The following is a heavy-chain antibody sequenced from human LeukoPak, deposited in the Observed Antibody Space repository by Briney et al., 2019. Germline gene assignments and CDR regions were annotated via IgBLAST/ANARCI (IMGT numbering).Heavy chain of an antibody. Sequence: ASVKVSCKASGYTFTGYYMHWVRQAPGQGLEWMGWINPNSGGTNYAQKFQGRVTMTRDTSISTAYMELSSLRSEDTAVYYCARGVRIQLLDQGYYYYMDVWGKGTTVTISS. CDR1: GYTFTGYY. J-gene: IGHJ6*03. D-gene: IGHD5-18*01. V-gene: IGHV1-2*02. CDR2: INPNSGGT. CDR3: ARGVRIQLLDQGYYYYMDV.